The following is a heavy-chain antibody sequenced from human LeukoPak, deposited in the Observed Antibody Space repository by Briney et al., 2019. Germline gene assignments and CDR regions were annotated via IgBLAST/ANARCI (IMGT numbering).Heavy chain of an antibody. Sequence: GGSLRLSCAASGSPFSSQALSWFRQAPGKGLEWVSSFTGSDGNIHYADSVKGRFTLSRDSSKETMYLQMISLRADDTATYYCAAGGGNTFNPWGQGILVTVSS. CDR2: FTGSDGNI. J-gene: IGHJ5*02. CDR1: GSPFSSQA. CDR3: AAGGGNTFNP. D-gene: IGHD1/OR15-1a*01. V-gene: IGHV3-23*01.